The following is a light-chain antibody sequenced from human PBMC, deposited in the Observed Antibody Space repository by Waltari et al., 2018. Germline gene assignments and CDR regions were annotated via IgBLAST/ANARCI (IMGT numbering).Light chain of an antibody. CDR3: AAWDDALNGRV. J-gene: IGLJ3*02. V-gene: IGLV1-44*01. Sequence: QSVLAQPPSASGTPGQGVTISCSGSSSNIGGNGVSWYQQLPGTAPKLLIHTNDQRPSCVPYRFSASKSGTSASLAISGLQSEDEAHYFCAAWDDALNGRVFGGGTKVTVL. CDR2: TND. CDR1: SSNIGGNG.